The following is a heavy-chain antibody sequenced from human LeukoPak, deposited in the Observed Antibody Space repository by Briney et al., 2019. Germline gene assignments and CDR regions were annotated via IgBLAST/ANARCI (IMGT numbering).Heavy chain of an antibody. D-gene: IGHD2-2*01. CDR1: GGSFSGYY. Sequence: SETLSLTCAVYGGSFSGYYWSWIRQPPGEGLEWIGEINHSGSTNYNPSLKSRVTISVDTSKNQFSLKLSSVTAADTAVYYCARGLAPEIVVVPAAMGDYWGQGTLVTVSS. CDR2: INHSGST. J-gene: IGHJ4*02. V-gene: IGHV4-34*01. CDR3: ARGLAPEIVVVPAAMGDY.